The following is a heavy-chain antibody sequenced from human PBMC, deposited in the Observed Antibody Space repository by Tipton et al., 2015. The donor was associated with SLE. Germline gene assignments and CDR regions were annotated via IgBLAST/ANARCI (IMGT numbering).Heavy chain of an antibody. CDR1: GFTFSTYS. Sequence: SLRLSCAASGFTFSTYSMNWVRQAPGKGLEWVSAVSGGGDGTYYAESVKGRFTISRDNSKNTLSLQMNSLRAEDTAIYYCAKVVRGYGVYFYSMNVWGQGSAVTVSS. CDR3: AKVVRGYGVYFYSMNV. J-gene: IGHJ6*02. D-gene: IGHD3-10*02. CDR2: VSGGGDGT. V-gene: IGHV3-23*01.